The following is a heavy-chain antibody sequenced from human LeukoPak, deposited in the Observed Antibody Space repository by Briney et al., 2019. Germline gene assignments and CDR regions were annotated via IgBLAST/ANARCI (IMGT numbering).Heavy chain of an antibody. Sequence: HAGGSLRLSCTASGFTFGDHAMSWVRQAPGKGLEWVGFIRSKAYSGTTEYAASVKGRFTISGDDSKSIAYLQMNSLKTEDTAVYYCSYCSSTSCYTFDYWGQGTLVTVSS. CDR1: GFTFGDHA. CDR3: SYCSSTSCYTFDY. CDR2: IRSKAYSGTT. V-gene: IGHV3-49*04. J-gene: IGHJ4*02. D-gene: IGHD2-2*02.